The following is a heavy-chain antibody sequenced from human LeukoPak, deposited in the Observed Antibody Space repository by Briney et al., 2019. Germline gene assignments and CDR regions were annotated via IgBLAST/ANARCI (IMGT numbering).Heavy chain of an antibody. CDR3: ASLVVVPAATSSGGFDP. Sequence: GASVKVSCKASEYTFTNYAMHWVRQAPGQRLEWMGWINAGNGNTKYSQKFQGRVTITRDTSASTAYMELSSLRSGDTAVYYCASLVVVPAATSSGGFDPWGQGTLVTVSS. CDR2: INAGNGNT. D-gene: IGHD2-2*01. CDR1: EYTFTNYA. J-gene: IGHJ5*02. V-gene: IGHV1-3*01.